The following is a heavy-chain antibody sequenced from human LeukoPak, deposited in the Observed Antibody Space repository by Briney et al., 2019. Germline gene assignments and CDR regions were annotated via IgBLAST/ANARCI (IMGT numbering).Heavy chain of an antibody. V-gene: IGHV4-34*01. CDR3: ARGNSYYDSSGAFDY. J-gene: IGHJ4*02. CDR2: INHSGST. Sequence: SETLSLTCAIYGGSFSGYYWNWIRQPPGEGLEWIGEINHSGSTNYNPSLKSRVTISVDTSKNQFSLKLSFVTAADTAVYYCARGNSYYDSSGAFDYWGQGTLVTVSS. D-gene: IGHD3-22*01. CDR1: GGSFSGYY.